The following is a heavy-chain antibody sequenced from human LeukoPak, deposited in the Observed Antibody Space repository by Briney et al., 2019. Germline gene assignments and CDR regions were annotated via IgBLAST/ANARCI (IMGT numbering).Heavy chain of an antibody. J-gene: IGHJ3*02. CDR3: AREVDAFDI. CDR1: GGSFSGYY. V-gene: IGHV4-34*01. Sequence: SETLSLTCAVYGGSFSGYYWSWIRQPPGKGLEWIGEINHSGSTNYNPSLKSRVTISVDTSKNQFSLKLSSVTAADTAVYYCAREVDAFDIWGQGTMVTASS. CDR2: INHSGST.